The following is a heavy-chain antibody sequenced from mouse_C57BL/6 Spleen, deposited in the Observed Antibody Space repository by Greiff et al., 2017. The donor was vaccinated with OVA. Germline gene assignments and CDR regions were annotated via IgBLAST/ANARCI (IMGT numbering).Heavy chain of an antibody. Sequence: DVQLVESEGGLVQPGSSMKLSCTASGFTFSDYYMAWVRQVPEKGLEWVANINYDGSSTYYLDSLKSRFIISRDNAKNFLYLQMSSLKSEDTATYYCARERSSGYFYAMDYWGQGTSVTVSS. CDR3: ARERSSGYFYAMDY. D-gene: IGHD3-2*02. CDR2: INYDGSST. CDR1: GFTFSDYY. V-gene: IGHV5-16*01. J-gene: IGHJ4*01.